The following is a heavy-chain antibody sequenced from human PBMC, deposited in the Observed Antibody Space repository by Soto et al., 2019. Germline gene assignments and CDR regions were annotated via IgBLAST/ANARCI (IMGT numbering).Heavy chain of an antibody. CDR1: GFTFSSYG. D-gene: IGHD6-6*01. CDR3: ARKFSSSSFYFDY. CDR2: ISYDGSNK. V-gene: IGHV3-30*03. Sequence: GGSLRLSCAASGFTFSSYGMHWVRQAPGKGLEWVAVISYDGSNKYYGDSVKGRFTISRDNSKNTLYLQVNSLRAEDTAVYYCARKFSSSSFYFDYWGQGTLVTVSS. J-gene: IGHJ4*02.